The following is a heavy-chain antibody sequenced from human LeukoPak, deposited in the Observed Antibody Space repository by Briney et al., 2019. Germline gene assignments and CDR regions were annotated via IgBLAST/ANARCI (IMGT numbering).Heavy chain of an antibody. V-gene: IGHV4-59*01. CDR3: ARAGTSGWYGEY. J-gene: IGHJ4*02. Sequence: SETLSLTCSVSGGSINGYYWQWIRQPPGKGLEWIGYIAYNGNTNYSPSLKSRVTMSIDTSKNQFSLKLPSVTAADTAVYYCARAGTSGWYGEYWGRGILVTVSS. CDR2: IAYNGNT. D-gene: IGHD6-19*01. CDR1: GGSINGYY.